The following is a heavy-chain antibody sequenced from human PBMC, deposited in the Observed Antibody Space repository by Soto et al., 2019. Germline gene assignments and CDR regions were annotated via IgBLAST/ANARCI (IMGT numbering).Heavy chain of an antibody. D-gene: IGHD2-15*01. CDR1: GFTFSKFD. CDR3: ARGDQYDILLRYYAMDV. V-gene: IGHV3-30-3*01. Sequence: QVQLVESGGGVVQPGTSLRLSCVASGFTFSKFDMHWIRQTPDKRLQWVAFIAYDGINKYYTGSVKGRFTVSRDNSKSTVSLLINNLGLEDTATYFCARGDQYDILLRYYAMDVWGLGTTVTISS. J-gene: IGHJ6*02. CDR2: IAYDGINK.